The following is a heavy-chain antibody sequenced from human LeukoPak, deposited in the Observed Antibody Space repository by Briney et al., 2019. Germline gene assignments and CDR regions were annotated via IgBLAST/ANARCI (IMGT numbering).Heavy chain of an antibody. Sequence: GGSLRLSCAASGFTLTGNAMSWVRQAPGRGLEWVSGVGGDDRTHYADSMRGRFTISRDNSMNTVSLEMNSLRVEDTAVYYCAKDLSWWAAADHWGQGALVTVAS. CDR3: AKDLSWWAAADH. J-gene: IGHJ1*01. V-gene: IGHV3-23*01. CDR2: VGGDDRT. CDR1: GFTLTGNA. D-gene: IGHD2-15*01.